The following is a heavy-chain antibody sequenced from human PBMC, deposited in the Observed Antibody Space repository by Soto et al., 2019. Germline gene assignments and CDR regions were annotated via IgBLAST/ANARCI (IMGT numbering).Heavy chain of an antibody. CDR3: AGKQWEPSGNYYFDY. D-gene: IGHD1-26*01. V-gene: IGHV3-11*06. CDR1: GITFSDYY. CDR2: ISSSSSYT. J-gene: IGHJ4*02. Sequence: QVQLVESGGGLVKPGGSPRLSCAASGITFSDYYMSWIRQAPGKGLEWVAYISSSSSYTNYADSVKGRFTISRDNANNSLYLQMNRVRAEDTAVYYCAGKQWEPSGNYYFDYWGQGTLVTVSS.